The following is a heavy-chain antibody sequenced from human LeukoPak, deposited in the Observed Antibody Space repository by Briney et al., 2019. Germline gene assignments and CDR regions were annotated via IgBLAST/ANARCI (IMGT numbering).Heavy chain of an antibody. CDR1: GFTFSTSG. V-gene: IGHV3-30*03. J-gene: IGHJ3*02. D-gene: IGHD3-16*01. CDR2: ISYDGSYK. Sequence: GRSLRLSCAASGFTFSTSGMHWVRQSPGKGLEWMALISYDGSYKDFADSVQGRFTISRDNSKNTLYLQMNSLRPEDTAVYYCASWDPQLGDAFDIWGQGTMVTVSS. CDR3: ASWDPQLGDAFDI.